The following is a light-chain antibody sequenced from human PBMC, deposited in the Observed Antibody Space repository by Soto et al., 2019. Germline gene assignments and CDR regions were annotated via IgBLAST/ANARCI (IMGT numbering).Light chain of an antibody. J-gene: IGKJ4*01. V-gene: IGKV3-15*01. CDR2: GAS. Sequence: EIVMTQSPATLSVSPGERATLSCRASQSVSSNLAWYQQKPGQAPRLLIYGASTRATGIPARCSGSGSGTEFTLTISSLQSEDFALYYCQQYNDWPPLTFGGGTKVEIK. CDR1: QSVSSN. CDR3: QQYNDWPPLT.